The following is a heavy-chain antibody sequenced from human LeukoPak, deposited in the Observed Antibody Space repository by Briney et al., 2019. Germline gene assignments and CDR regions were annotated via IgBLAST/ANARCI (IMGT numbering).Heavy chain of an antibody. CDR2: ISSSSTTI. CDR1: GFTFSSYN. CDR3: AKVDRYAFDI. V-gene: IGHV3-48*01. Sequence: GGSLRLSCAASGFTFSSYNMNWVRQAPGKGLEWVSYISSSSTTIYYADSVKGRFTISRDNSKNTLYLQMNSLRAEDTAVYYCAKVDRYAFDIWGQGTMVTVSS. J-gene: IGHJ3*02.